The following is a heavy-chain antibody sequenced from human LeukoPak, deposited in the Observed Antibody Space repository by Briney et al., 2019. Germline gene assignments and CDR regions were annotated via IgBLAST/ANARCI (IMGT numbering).Heavy chain of an antibody. Sequence: SVKGRFTISRDNSKNTLYLQMNSLRAEDTAVYYCARTKNSGSYYDYFDYWGQGTLVTVSS. CDR3: ARTKNSGSYYDYFDY. V-gene: IGHV3-30*01. J-gene: IGHJ4*02. D-gene: IGHD1-26*01.